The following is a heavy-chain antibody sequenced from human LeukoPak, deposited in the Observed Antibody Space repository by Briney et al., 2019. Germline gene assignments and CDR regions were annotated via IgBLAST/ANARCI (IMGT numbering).Heavy chain of an antibody. CDR3: ARDISDSYGGVGMDV. J-gene: IGHJ6*02. CDR1: GFTFSSYS. V-gene: IGHV3-48*01. Sequence: HPGGSLRLSCAASGFTFSSYSMNWVRQAPGKGLEWVSYISSSSSTIYYADSVKGRFTTSRDNSKNTLYLQMNSLRAEDTAVYYCARDISDSYGGVGMDVWGQGTTVTVSS. D-gene: IGHD4-17*01. CDR2: ISSSSSTI.